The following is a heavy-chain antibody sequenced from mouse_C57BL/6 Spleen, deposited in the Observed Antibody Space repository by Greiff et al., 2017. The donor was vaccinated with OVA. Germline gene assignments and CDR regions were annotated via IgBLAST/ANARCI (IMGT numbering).Heavy chain of an antibody. CDR2: IYPGDGGT. Sequence: QVQLQQSGPELVKPGASVKISCKASGYAFSSSWMNWVKQRPGKGLEWIGRIYPGDGGTNYNGKFKGKATLTADKSSSTAYMQLSSLTSEDSAVYFCARAPYYGRWYFGGWGTGPTVTVSS. J-gene: IGHJ1*03. CDR3: ARAPYYGRWYFGG. D-gene: IGHD2-10*01. V-gene: IGHV1-82*01. CDR1: GYAFSSSW.